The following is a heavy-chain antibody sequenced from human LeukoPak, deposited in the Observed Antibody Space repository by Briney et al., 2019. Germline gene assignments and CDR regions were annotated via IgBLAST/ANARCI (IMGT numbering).Heavy chain of an antibody. CDR2: IWYDGSNK. V-gene: IGHV3-33*01. CDR3: AREGKDYYDSSGYKDAFDI. Sequence: PGRFLRLSCAASGFTFSSYGMHWVRQAPGKGLEWVAVIWYDGSNKYYADSVKGRFTISRDNSKNTLYLQMNSLRAEDTAVYYCAREGKDYYDSSGYKDAFDIWGQGTMVTVSS. J-gene: IGHJ3*02. CDR1: GFTFSSYG. D-gene: IGHD3-22*01.